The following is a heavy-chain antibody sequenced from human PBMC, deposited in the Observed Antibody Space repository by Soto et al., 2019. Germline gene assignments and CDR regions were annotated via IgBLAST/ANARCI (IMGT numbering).Heavy chain of an antibody. Sequence: GGSLRLSCAASGFTFSNSAMSWVLRAPGKGLEWVSTISNSGGSTHCAESVKGRFTISRDNCKNTLYLQMNSLRAEDTAVYYCARFLMTTVTYFDYWGQGTLVTVSS. CDR1: GFTFSNSA. CDR3: ARFLMTTVTYFDY. V-gene: IGHV3-23*01. J-gene: IGHJ4*02. CDR2: ISNSGGST. D-gene: IGHD4-17*01.